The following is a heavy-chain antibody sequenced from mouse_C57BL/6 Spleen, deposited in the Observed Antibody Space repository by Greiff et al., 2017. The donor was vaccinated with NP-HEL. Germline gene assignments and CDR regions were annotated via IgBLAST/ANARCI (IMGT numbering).Heavy chain of an antibody. J-gene: IGHJ4*01. V-gene: IGHV1-22*01. D-gene: IGHD2-5*01. CDR2: INPNNGGT. Sequence: EVQVVESGPELVKPGASVKMSCKASGYTFTDYNMHWVKQSHGKSLEWIGYINPNNGGTSYNQKFKGKATLTVNKYSSTAYMELRSLTSEDSAVYYCARRWTYSNLYYYAMDYWGQGTSVTVSS. CDR3: ARRWTYSNLYYYAMDY. CDR1: GYTFTDYN.